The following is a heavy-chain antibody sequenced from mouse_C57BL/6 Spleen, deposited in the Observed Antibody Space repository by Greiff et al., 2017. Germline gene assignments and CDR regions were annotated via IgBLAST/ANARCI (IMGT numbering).Heavy chain of an antibody. J-gene: IGHJ4*01. CDR3: ARRGYDYDRYYEAMDY. Sequence: EVQLQQSGPGLVQPSQSLSLTCSVTGYSITSGYYWNWLRQFPGNKLEWMGSISYDGSNNYNPSPKNRISITRDTSKNQFFLKLKSVTTEYTATYYWARRGYDYDRYYEAMDYWGQGTSVTVSS. CDR2: ISYDGSN. CDR1: GYSITSGYY. D-gene: IGHD2-4*01. V-gene: IGHV3-6*01.